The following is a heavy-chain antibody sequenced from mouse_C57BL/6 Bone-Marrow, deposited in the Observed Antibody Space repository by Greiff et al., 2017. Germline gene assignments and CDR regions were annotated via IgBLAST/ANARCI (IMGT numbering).Heavy chain of an antibody. CDR3: TRPYYSNFYWYFDV. D-gene: IGHD2-5*01. V-gene: IGHV1-5*01. CDR2: IYPGNSDT. Sequence: VQLQQSGTVLARPGASVKMSCKTSGYTFTSYWMHWVKQRPGQGLEWIGAIYPGNSDTSYNQKFKGKDKLTAVQSASTAYMELSSLTNEDSAVYYFTRPYYSNFYWYFDVWGTGTTVTVSS. J-gene: IGHJ1*03. CDR1: GYTFTSYW.